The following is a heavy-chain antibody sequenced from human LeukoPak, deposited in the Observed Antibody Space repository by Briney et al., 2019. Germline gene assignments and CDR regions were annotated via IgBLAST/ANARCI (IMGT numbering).Heavy chain of an antibody. CDR3: AKFLPTHIVVANYYFDY. CDR2: ISGSGGST. V-gene: IGHV3-23*01. J-gene: IGHJ4*02. Sequence: GGSLRLSCAASGFTFSSYAMSWVRQAPGKGLEWVSAISGSGGSTYYADSVKGRFTISRDDSKNTLYLQMNSLRAEDTAVYYCAKFLPTHIVVANYYFDYWGQGTLVTVSS. CDR1: GFTFSSYA. D-gene: IGHD2-21*01.